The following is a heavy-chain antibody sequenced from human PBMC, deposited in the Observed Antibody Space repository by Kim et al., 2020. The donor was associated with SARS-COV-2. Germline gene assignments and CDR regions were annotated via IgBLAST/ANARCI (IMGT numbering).Heavy chain of an antibody. CDR3: ARGGGSPDY. CDR2: IKPDGSEN. CDR1: GFTFSGYW. Sequence: GGSLRLSCAPSGFTFSGYWMTWVRQAPGKGLEWVASIKPDGSENFYVDSVRGRFSISRDNAKNSLYLQMNSLRVEDTAVYFCARGGGSPDYWGQGTLVTVSS. D-gene: IGHD1-26*01. V-gene: IGHV3-7*01. J-gene: IGHJ4*02.